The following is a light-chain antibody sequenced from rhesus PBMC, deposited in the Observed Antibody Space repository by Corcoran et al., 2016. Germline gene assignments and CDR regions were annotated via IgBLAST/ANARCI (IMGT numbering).Light chain of an antibody. J-gene: IGLJ2*01. Sequence: QAALTQPRSVSGSPGQSVTISCTGTSSDIGGYNYVSWYQQHPGTAPKLMIYEVSKRPSGVSDRFSGSKSGNTASLPISGLQAEDEADYYCSSYAGSNTFLFGGGTRLTVL. CDR3: SSYAGSNTFL. CDR1: SSDIGGYNY. V-gene: IGLV2-32*02. CDR2: EVS.